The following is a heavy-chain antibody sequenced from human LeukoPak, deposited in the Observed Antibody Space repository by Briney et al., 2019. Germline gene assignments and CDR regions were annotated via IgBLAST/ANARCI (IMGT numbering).Heavy chain of an antibody. CDR1: GFTFSSYS. D-gene: IGHD6-13*01. V-gene: IGHV3-21*01. J-gene: IGHJ6*03. CDR3: ARGGQGYSSSWLLNYYYYYMDV. Sequence: GGSLRLSCAASGFTFSSYSMNWVRQAPGKGLEWVSSISSSSSYIYYADSVKGRFTISRDNAKNSLYLQMNSLRAEDTAVYYCARGGQGYSSSWLLNYYYYYMDVWGKGTTVTISS. CDR2: ISSSSSYI.